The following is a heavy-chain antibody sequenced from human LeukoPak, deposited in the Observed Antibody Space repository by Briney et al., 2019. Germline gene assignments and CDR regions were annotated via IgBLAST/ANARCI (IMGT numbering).Heavy chain of an antibody. V-gene: IGHV3-64*01. D-gene: IGHD6-13*01. Sequence: GGSLRLSCVASGFTFSSYAMHWVRQTPGKGLEYVSGINSNGGSTHYANSVKGRFTISRDNSKHTLYLQMGSLRSDDTAVYYCARDLPYSSSWESIDYWGQGTLVTVSS. CDR2: INSNGGST. J-gene: IGHJ4*02. CDR1: GFTFSSYA. CDR3: ARDLPYSSSWESIDY.